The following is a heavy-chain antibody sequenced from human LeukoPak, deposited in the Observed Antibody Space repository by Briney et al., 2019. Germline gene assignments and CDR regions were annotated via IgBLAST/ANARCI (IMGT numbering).Heavy chain of an antibody. CDR3: VRIPNSAGFPNWFDP. Sequence: PGGSLRLSCAASGFTFSNAWMSWVRQAPGKGLEWVSSISSSNDYIYYADSVKGRFTISRDNAKNSLYLQMNSLRAEDTAVYCCVRIPNSAGFPNWFDPWGRGTLVTVSS. D-gene: IGHD6-19*01. CDR2: ISSSNDYI. J-gene: IGHJ5*02. CDR1: GFTFSNAW. V-gene: IGHV3-21*01.